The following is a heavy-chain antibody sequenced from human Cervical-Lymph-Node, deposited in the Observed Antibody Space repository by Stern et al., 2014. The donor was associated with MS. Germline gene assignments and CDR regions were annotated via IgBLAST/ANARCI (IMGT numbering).Heavy chain of an antibody. J-gene: IGHJ5*02. Sequence: HVQLLQSGAEVRKPGASVTVSCKASTYILTKSSIHWVRQAPGKGLEWMGGIDPDDGKARYAEKFEDRFTMAEDTSTDATYMELRSMTSGDTAVYYCATDLSVSYYYGGGSPRCAWGQGTLVTVSS. D-gene: IGHD3-10*01. V-gene: IGHV1-24*01. CDR1: TYILTKSS. CDR3: ATDLSVSYYYGGGSPRCA. CDR2: IDPDDGKA.